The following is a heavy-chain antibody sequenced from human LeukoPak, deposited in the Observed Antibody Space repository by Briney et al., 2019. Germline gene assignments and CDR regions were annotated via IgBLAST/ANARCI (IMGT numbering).Heavy chain of an antibody. V-gene: IGHV4-39*07. CDR2: IYYSGST. D-gene: IGHD3-9*01. CDR3: ARVDYDILTGYPLPFDY. J-gene: IGHJ4*02. Sequence: PSETLSLTCTVSGGSISSSSYYWGWIRQPPGKGLEWIGSIYYSGSTYYNPSLKSRVTISVDTSKNQFSLKLSSVTAADTAVYYCARVDYDILTGYPLPFDYWGQGTLVTVSS. CDR1: GGSISSSSYY.